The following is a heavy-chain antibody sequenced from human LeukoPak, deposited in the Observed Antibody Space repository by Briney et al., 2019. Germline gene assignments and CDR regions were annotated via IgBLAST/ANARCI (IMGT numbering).Heavy chain of an antibody. J-gene: IGHJ6*02. CDR2: IGAYNGNT. CDR3: ARAAISSGWYCYYGMDV. D-gene: IGHD6-19*01. V-gene: IGHV1-18*01. CDR1: GYTFTSYG. Sequence: ASVKVSCKASGYTFTSYGISWVRQAPGQGLDWMGWIGAYNGNTNYAQKLQGRVTMTTDTSTSTAYMELRSLRSDDTAVYYCARAAISSGWYCYYGMDVWGQGTTVTVSS.